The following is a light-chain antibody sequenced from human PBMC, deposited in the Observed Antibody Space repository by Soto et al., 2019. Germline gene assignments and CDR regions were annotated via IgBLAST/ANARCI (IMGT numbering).Light chain of an antibody. V-gene: IGKV3-20*01. CDR2: GAS. CDR1: QSVSSSY. J-gene: IGKJ4*01. CDR3: QKYGSRELT. Sequence: EIVLTQSPGTLSLSPGERATLSCRASQSVSSSYLAWYQQKPGQAPRLLIYGASSRATGIPDRFSGSGSGTAFTLTISRLGPEDCAVYYFQKYGSRELTFGGGTKVEIK.